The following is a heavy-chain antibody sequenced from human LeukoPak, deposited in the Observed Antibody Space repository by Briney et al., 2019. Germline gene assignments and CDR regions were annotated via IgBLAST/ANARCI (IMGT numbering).Heavy chain of an antibody. Sequence: PSETLSLTCAVYGGSFSGYYWSWIRQPPGKGLEWIGEINHSGSTNYNPSLKSRVTISVDTSKNQFSLKLSSVTAADTAVYYCARGSGWYIFDYWGQGTLVTVSS. D-gene: IGHD6-19*01. V-gene: IGHV4-34*01. J-gene: IGHJ4*02. CDR3: ARGSGWYIFDY. CDR1: GGSFSGYY. CDR2: INHSGST.